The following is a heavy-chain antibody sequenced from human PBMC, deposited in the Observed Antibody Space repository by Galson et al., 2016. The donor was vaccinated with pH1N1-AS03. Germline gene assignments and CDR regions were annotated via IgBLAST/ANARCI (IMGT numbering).Heavy chain of an antibody. J-gene: IGHJ4*02. D-gene: IGHD3-22*01. Sequence: SETLSLTCTVSGDSISSSTYYWGWICQPPGKGLEWIGSIYSSGSTYYNPSLKSRVTTSVDTSKNQFSLKLSSVTAADTAVYYCARRHAYDSSGYYYVGYFEYWGQGTLVTVSS. CDR3: ARRHAYDSSGYYYVGYFEY. CDR2: IYSSGST. CDR1: GDSISSSTYY. V-gene: IGHV4-39*07.